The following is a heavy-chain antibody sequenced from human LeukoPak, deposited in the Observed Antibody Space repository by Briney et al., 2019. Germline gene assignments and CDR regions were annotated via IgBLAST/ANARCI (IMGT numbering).Heavy chain of an antibody. CDR1: GFTFSNYW. Sequence: GGSLRLSCAASGFTFSNYWMHWVRQAPGKGLVWVSYISTTSGTIYYADSVKGRFTISRDNSKNTLYLQMNSLRAEDTAVYYCARGAGPIAVAAGGDYWGQGTLVTVSS. CDR3: ARGAGPIAVAAGGDY. D-gene: IGHD6-19*01. J-gene: IGHJ4*02. CDR2: ISTTSGTI. V-gene: IGHV3-48*01.